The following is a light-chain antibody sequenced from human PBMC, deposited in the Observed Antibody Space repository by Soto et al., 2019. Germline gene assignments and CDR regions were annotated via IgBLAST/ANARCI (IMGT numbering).Light chain of an antibody. J-gene: IGKJ2*01. CDR1: DTISDNY. CDR2: AAS. CDR3: QQTFQTPYA. Sequence: DIQMTQSPSSLSAGVGDRVTITCRTSDTISDNYLSWYYQKPGNAPKLLVYAASILRSGVPSRFTGGGSGTDFTLTINSVQPEDFGIYFCQQTFQTPYAFGQGTKLEI. V-gene: IGKV1-39*01.